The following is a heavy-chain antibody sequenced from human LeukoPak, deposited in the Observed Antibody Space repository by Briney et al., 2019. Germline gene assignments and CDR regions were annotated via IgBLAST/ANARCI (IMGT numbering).Heavy chain of an antibody. V-gene: IGHV3-21*01. CDR1: VFTFSSYR. CDR2: ISSSSSYI. D-gene: IGHD6-19*01. J-gene: IGHJ4*02. Sequence: GGSLRLSCAAAVFTFSSYRMNWVRQAAGKGLEWVSSISSSSSYIYYADSVKGRFTISRDNAKNSLYLQMNSLRAEDTAVYYCARGSSGRGYWGQGTLVTVSS. CDR3: ARGSSGRGY.